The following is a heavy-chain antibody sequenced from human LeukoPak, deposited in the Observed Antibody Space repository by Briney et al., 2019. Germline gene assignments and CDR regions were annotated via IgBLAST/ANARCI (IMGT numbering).Heavy chain of an antibody. CDR2: INPNSGGT. CDR1: GYTYTGYY. D-gene: IGHD3-10*01. J-gene: IGHJ5*02. CDR3: ARVLRPGHYNWFVP. Sequence: APVKVSCRVSGYTYTGYYIRCVRQAPGQGLEWMGWINPNSGGTNYAQKFQGRVTMTRDTSISTAYMELSRLRSDDTAVYYCARVLRPGHYNWFVPGGQRTLVTVSS. V-gene: IGHV1-2*02.